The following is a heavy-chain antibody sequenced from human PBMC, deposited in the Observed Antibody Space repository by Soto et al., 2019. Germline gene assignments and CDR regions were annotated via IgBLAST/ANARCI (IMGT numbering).Heavy chain of an antibody. CDR1: GGTFSSYA. Sequence: QVQPVQSGAEVKKPGSSVKVSCKASGGTFSSYAISWVRQAPGQGLEWMGGIIPIFGTANYAQKFQGRVTITADESTSTAYMELSSLRSEDTAVYYCARTGYCSGGSCQGGWFDPWGQGTLVTVSS. CDR3: ARTGYCSGGSCQGGWFDP. J-gene: IGHJ5*02. V-gene: IGHV1-69*01. CDR2: IIPIFGTA. D-gene: IGHD2-15*01.